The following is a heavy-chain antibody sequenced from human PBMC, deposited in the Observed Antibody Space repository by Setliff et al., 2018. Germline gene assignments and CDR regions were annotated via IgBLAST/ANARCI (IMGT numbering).Heavy chain of an antibody. J-gene: IGHJ4*02. V-gene: IGHV3-23*01. D-gene: IGHD3-22*01. CDR1: GFISSDHY. Sequence: GGSLRLSCAASGFISSDHYMDWVRQAPGKGLEWVSAISGSGGSTYYADSVKGRFTISRDNSKNTLYLQMNSLRAEDTAVYYCAKTYYYDSSGYSDYWGQGTLVTVSS. CDR2: ISGSGGST. CDR3: AKTYYYDSSGYSDY.